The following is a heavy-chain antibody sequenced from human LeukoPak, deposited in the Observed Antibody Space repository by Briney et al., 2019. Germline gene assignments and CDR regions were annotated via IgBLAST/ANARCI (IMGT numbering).Heavy chain of an antibody. V-gene: IGHV1-2*02. CDR2: INPNSGGA. D-gene: IGHD4-23*01. J-gene: IGHJ2*01. Sequence: ASVKVSCKASGYTFTGYYMHWVRQAPGQGLEWMGCINPNSGGANYAQNFQGRVTMTRDTSISTAYMELTRLRCDDTAVYYCARSRTLVTSLDLWGRGTLVTVSS. CDR3: ARSRTLVTSLDL. CDR1: GYTFTGYY.